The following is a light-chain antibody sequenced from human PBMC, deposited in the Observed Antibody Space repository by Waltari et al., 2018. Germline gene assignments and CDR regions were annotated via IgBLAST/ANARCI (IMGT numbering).Light chain of an antibody. CDR2: VAN. J-gene: IGLJ1*01. CDR1: SRDVGAYNL. CDR3: CSYAGRSTYV. Sequence: QSALTQPASVSGSPGQSITISCTGTSRDVGAYNLVSWYQHPPGKAPKHMIYVANKWPSGISDRFSASKSGNTASLTISGLQAENEAHYYCCSYAGRSTYVCGTGTSVTV. V-gene: IGLV2-23*01.